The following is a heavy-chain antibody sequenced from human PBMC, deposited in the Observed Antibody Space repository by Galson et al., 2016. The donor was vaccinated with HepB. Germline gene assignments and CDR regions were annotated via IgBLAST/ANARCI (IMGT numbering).Heavy chain of an antibody. J-gene: IGHJ6*04. D-gene: IGHD3-9*01. CDR1: GLVFSSYG. CDR3: AKDTFPNSYDILTGYTSHYYYSGKDV. CDR2: ISHDGLNK. V-gene: IGHV3-30*18. Sequence: SLRLSCAASGLVFSSYGFNWVRQAPGKGLEWVAVISHDGLNKFYGDSVKGRFLISRDNSKNTVDLQMNSLRAEDSAVYYCAKDTFPNSYDILTGYTSHYYYSGKDVWGKGTTVTVSS.